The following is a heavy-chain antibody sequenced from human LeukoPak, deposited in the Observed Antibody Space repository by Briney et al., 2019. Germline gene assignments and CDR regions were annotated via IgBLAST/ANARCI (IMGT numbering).Heavy chain of an antibody. CDR3: ARRAWGQNSSSWYY. V-gene: IGHV4-34*01. CDR1: GGSFSGYY. CDR2: INHSGST. Sequence: PSETLSLTCAVYGGSFSGYYWSWIRQPPGKGLEWIGEINHSGSTNYNPSLKSRVTISVDTSKNQFSLKLSSVTAADTAVYYCARRAWGQNSSSWYYWGQGTLVTVSS. D-gene: IGHD6-13*01. J-gene: IGHJ4*02.